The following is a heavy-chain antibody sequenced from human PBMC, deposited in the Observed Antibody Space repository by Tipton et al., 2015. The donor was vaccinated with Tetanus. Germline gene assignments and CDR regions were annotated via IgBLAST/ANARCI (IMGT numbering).Heavy chain of an antibody. CDR3: TTSGTGGSGSRVDY. D-gene: IGHD1/OR15-1a*01. V-gene: IGHV3-15*07. J-gene: IGHJ4*02. Sequence: SLRLSCTTSGLFFHNAWMNWVRQGPGKGLEWVGRIKNKTDGGTTDYAARVKDRFSISRDDSKNTLFLLMNSLKIEDTAAYYCTTSGTGGSGSRVDYWGRGTLVPVSS. CDR1: GLFFHNAW. CDR2: IKNKTDGGTT.